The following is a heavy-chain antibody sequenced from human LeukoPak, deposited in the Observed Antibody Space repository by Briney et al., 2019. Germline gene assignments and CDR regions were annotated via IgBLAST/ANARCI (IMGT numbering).Heavy chain of an antibody. V-gene: IGHV3-7*01. CDR2: IKQDGGEK. D-gene: IGHD2-21*01. CDR3: ARDPVQYCGGDCYYDY. J-gene: IGHJ4*02. Sequence: PGGSLRLSCAASGFTFSSYWMSWVRQAPGKGLEWVANIKQDGGEKYYVDSVKGRFTISRDNAKNSLYLRMNSLRAEDTAVYYCARDPVQYCGGDCYYDYWGQGTLVTVSS. CDR1: GFTFSSYW.